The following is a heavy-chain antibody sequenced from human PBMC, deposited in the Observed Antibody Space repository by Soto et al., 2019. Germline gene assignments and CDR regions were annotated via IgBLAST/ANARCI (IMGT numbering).Heavy chain of an antibody. Sequence: QVQRQESGPGLVKPSQTLSLTCTVSGGSISSGGYYWSWIRQHPGKGLEWIGYIYYSGSTYYNPSPQSRVTISVDTSKNQFSLKLSSVTAADTAVYYCARVGGINWFDPWGQGTLVTVSS. D-gene: IGHD2-15*01. V-gene: IGHV4-31*03. CDR1: GGSISSGGYY. CDR3: ARVGGINWFDP. J-gene: IGHJ5*02. CDR2: IYYSGST.